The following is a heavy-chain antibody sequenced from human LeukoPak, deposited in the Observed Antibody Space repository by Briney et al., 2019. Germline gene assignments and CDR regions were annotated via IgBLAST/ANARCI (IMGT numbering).Heavy chain of an antibody. D-gene: IGHD3-22*01. CDR1: GFTFSSYW. CDR3: ARDYDTGAYYRPAFDY. CDR2: IKQDGSDK. V-gene: IGHV3-7*01. Sequence: GGSLRLSCAASGFTFSSYWMTWVRQAPGKGLEWVASIKQDGSDKYYVDSVKGRFTISRDNAKNSLYRQMNSLRAEDTAVYYCARDYDTGAYYRPAFDYWGQGTLVTVSS. J-gene: IGHJ4*02.